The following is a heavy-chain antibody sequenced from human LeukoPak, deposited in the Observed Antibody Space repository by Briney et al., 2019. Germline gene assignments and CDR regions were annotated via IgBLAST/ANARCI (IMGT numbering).Heavy chain of an antibody. CDR3: ARQNSIAAAGIYPDY. J-gene: IGHJ4*02. D-gene: IGHD6-13*01. V-gene: IGHV4-38-2*02. Sequence: PSETLSLTCTVSGYSISSGYYWGWIRQPPGKGLEWIGSIYHSGSTYYNPSPKSRVTISVDTSKNQFSLKLSSVTAADTAVYYCARQNSIAAAGIYPDYWGQGTLVTVSS. CDR2: IYHSGST. CDR1: GYSISSGYY.